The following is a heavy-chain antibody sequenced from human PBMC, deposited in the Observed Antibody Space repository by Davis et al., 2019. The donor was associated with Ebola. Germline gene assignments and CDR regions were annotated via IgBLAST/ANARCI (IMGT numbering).Heavy chain of an antibody. Sequence: GESLKISCAASGFTFSSYAMHWVRQAPGKGLEWVAVISYDGSNKYYADSVKGRFTISRDNSKNTLYLQMNSLRAEDTAVYYCAREGRGWELLRYYYYGMDVWGQGTTVTVSS. D-gene: IGHD1-26*01. CDR3: AREGRGWELLRYYYYGMDV. V-gene: IGHV3-30-3*01. CDR2: ISYDGSNK. J-gene: IGHJ6*02. CDR1: GFTFSSYA.